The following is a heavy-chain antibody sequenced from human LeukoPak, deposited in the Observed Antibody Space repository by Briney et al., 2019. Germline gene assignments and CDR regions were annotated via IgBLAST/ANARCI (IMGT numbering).Heavy chain of an antibody. Sequence: PSETLSLTCTVSGGSISSYYWSWIRQPPGKGLGWIGYIYYGGSTNYNPSLKSRVTISVDTSKNQFSLKLSSVTAADTAVYYCARASIQGAAAGIAGWGQGTLVTVSS. CDR2: IYYGGST. D-gene: IGHD6-13*01. CDR3: ARASIQGAAAGIAG. CDR1: GGSISSYY. V-gene: IGHV4-59*01. J-gene: IGHJ4*02.